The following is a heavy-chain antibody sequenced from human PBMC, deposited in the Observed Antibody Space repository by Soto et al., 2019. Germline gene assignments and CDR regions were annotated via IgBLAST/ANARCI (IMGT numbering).Heavy chain of an antibody. V-gene: IGHV3-23*01. Sequence: PGGSLRLSCAASGFTVSSNYMSWVRQAPGKGLEWVSAISGSAGSTYYADSVRGRFTISRDNSKNTLFLQMNSLRAEDTAVYYCAKAELSYYWGQGALVTVSS. CDR3: AKAELSYY. D-gene: IGHD1-7*01. CDR2: ISGSAGST. J-gene: IGHJ4*02. CDR1: GFTVSSNY.